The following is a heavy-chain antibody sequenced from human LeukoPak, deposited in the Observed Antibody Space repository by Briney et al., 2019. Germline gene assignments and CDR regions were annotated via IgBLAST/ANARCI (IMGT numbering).Heavy chain of an antibody. D-gene: IGHD3-16*01. CDR1: GLTFSSYG. V-gene: IGHV3-33*01. Sequence: GRSLRLSCAASGLTFSSYGMHWVRQAPGKGLEWVAVIWDDGSNEYYADSVKGRFTISRDNSKDTLYLQMNSLRAEDTAVYYCARDRFPRDYYYYYGMDVWGKGTTVTVSS. CDR3: ARDRFPRDYYYYYGMDV. J-gene: IGHJ6*04. CDR2: IWDDGSNE.